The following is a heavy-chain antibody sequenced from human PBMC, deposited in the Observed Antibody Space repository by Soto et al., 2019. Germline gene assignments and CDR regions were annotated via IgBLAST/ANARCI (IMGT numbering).Heavy chain of an antibody. CDR2: IYYSGST. CDR1: GGSISSGDYY. Sequence: PWETLSLTCTVSGGSISSGDYYWSWIRQPPGKGLEWIGYIYYSGSTYYNPSLKSRVTISVDTSKNQFSLKLSSVTAADTAVYYCARGGITGTGGAFDIWGQGTMVTVSS. J-gene: IGHJ3*02. D-gene: IGHD1-7*01. V-gene: IGHV4-30-4*01. CDR3: ARGGITGTGGAFDI.